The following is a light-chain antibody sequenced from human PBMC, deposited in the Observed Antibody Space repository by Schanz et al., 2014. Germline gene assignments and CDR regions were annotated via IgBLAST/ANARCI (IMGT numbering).Light chain of an antibody. CDR3: QQYGSSPQV. V-gene: IGKV3-20*01. Sequence: ENVLTQSPGTLSLSPGERAALSCRASQNVDSVYLAWYQQKPGQAPRLLIYGASSRATGTPDRFSGSASGTDFTLTISRLEPEDFAVYYCQQYGSSPQVFGQGTRLEIK. CDR2: GAS. CDR1: QNVDSVY. J-gene: IGKJ5*01.